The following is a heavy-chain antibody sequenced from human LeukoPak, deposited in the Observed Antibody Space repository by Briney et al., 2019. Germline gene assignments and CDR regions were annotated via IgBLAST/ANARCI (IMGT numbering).Heavy chain of an antibody. CDR1: GYTFTSYG. CDR2: ISAYNGNT. V-gene: IGHV1-18*04. Sequence: GASVKVSCKASGYTFTSYGISWVRQAPGQGLEWMGWISAYNGNTNYAQRLQGRVTMTTDTSTSTAYMELRSLRSDDTAVYYCAGVVPAAGARFDPWGQGTLVTVSS. J-gene: IGHJ5*02. D-gene: IGHD2-2*01. CDR3: AGVVPAAGARFDP.